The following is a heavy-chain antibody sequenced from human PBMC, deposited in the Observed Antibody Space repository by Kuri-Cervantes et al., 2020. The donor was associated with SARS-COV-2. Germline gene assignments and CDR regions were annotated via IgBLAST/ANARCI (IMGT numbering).Heavy chain of an antibody. CDR1: GFTFSSYG. D-gene: IGHD2-2*01. V-gene: IGHV3-33*01. CDR3: ARSHKDIVVVPAARGYYYGMDV. CDR2: IWYDGSNK. Sequence: LSLTCAASGFTFSSYGMHCVRQAPGKGLEWVAVIWYDGSNKYYADSVKGRFTISRDNSKNTLYLQMNSLRAEDTAVYYCARSHKDIVVVPAARGYYYGMDVWGQGTTVTVSS. J-gene: IGHJ6*02.